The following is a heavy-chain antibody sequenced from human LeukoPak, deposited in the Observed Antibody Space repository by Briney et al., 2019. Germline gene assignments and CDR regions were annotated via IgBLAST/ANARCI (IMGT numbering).Heavy chain of an antibody. CDR1: GYTFTSYY. CDR2: INPSGGST. Sequence: ASVKVSCKASGYTFTSYYMHWVRQAPGQGLEWMGIINPSGGSTSYAQKYQGRVTMTRDMSTSTDYMELSSLRSEDTAVYYCARDNSVEDTAWWFDPWGQGSLVTVSS. D-gene: IGHD4-23*01. J-gene: IGHJ5*02. CDR3: ARDNSVEDTAWWFDP. V-gene: IGHV1-46*01.